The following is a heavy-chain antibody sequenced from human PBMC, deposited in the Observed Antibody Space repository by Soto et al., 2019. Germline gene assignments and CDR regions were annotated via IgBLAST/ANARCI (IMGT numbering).Heavy chain of an antibody. Sequence: PSETLSLTCAVSGGSSRQSSYFWGWIRQPPGKGLEWIGSVYYSGTPYYSPSLKSRVTMSIDTSKTQFSLKLTSVTAADTAVYYCARGYSGYDAALDYWGQGTLVTVSS. J-gene: IGHJ4*01. V-gene: IGHV4-39*07. CDR3: ARGYSGYDAALDY. CDR1: GGSSRQSSYF. CDR2: VYYSGTP. D-gene: IGHD5-12*01.